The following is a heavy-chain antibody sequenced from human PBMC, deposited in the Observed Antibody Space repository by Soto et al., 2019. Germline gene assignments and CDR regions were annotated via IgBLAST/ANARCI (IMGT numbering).Heavy chain of an antibody. V-gene: IGHV4-59*01. D-gene: IGHD1-26*01. Sequence: ETLSLTCTVSGGSISSYYWSWMRQPPGKGLEWIGYIYYSGSTNYNPSLKSRVTISVDTSKNQFSLKLSSVTAADTAVYYCARAVGATTRSYNWFDPWGQGTLVTVSS. CDR2: IYYSGST. CDR3: ARAVGATTRSYNWFDP. J-gene: IGHJ5*02. CDR1: GGSISSYY.